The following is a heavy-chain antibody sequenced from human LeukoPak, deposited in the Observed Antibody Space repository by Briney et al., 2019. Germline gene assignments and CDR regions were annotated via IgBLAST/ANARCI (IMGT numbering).Heavy chain of an antibody. J-gene: IGHJ4*02. CDR2: INPSGTDS. V-gene: IGHV1-46*01. CDR1: GYTFSTYY. Sequence: GASVKVSCKASGYTFSTYYMHWVRQAPGQGLEWMGIINPSGTDSNYAQKFEGRVTMTRDMSTSTVNMELSILRSEDPAVYYCVRDGGGDYDFDYWGQGTLVTVSS. D-gene: IGHD4-17*01. CDR3: VRDGGGDYDFDY.